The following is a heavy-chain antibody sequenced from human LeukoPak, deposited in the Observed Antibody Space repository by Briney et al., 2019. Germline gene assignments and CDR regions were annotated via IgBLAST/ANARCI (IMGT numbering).Heavy chain of an antibody. V-gene: IGHV1-69*05. CDR1: GGTFSSYA. J-gene: IGHJ5*02. CDR2: IIPIFGTA. Sequence: SVKVSCKASGGTFSSYAISWVREAPGQGLEWMGGIIPIFGTANYAQKFQGRVTITTDESTSTAYMELSSLRSEDTAVYYCARLAGVAAIYSSWGQGTLVTVSS. CDR3: ARLAGVAAIYSS. D-gene: IGHD2-15*01.